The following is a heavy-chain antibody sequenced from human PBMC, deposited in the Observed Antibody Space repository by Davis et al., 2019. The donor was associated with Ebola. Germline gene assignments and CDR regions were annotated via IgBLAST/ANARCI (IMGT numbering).Heavy chain of an antibody. CDR2: IYYSGST. Sequence: SETLSLTCTVSGGSISSGGYYWSWIRQHPGKGLEWIGYIYYSGSTYYNPSLKSRVTISVDTSKNQFSLKLSSVTAADTAVYYCARVNYYGSGSYYLDYWGQGTLVTVSS. CDR1: GGSISSGGYY. CDR3: ARVNYYGSGSYYLDY. D-gene: IGHD3-10*01. J-gene: IGHJ4*02. V-gene: IGHV4-31*03.